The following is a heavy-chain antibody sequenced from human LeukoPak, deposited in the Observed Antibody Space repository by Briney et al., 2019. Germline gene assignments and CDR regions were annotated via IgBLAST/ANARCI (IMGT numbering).Heavy chain of an antibody. CDR1: GGSISSYY. CDR2: IYYSGST. D-gene: IGHD6-19*01. Sequence: SETLSLTCTVAGGSISSYYWSWIRQPPGKGLEWIGYIYYSGSTNYDPSLKSRVTISVDTSKNQLSLKLSSVTAADTAVYYCAGAVAAIDYWGQGTLVTVSS. V-gene: IGHV4-59*01. J-gene: IGHJ4*02. CDR3: AGAVAAIDY.